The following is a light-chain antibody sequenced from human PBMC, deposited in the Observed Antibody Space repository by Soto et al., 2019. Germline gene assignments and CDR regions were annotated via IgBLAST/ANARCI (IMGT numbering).Light chain of an antibody. CDR2: WAS. CDR3: QQYYSTPHT. Sequence: DIVMTQSPDSLVVSLGERATINCKSSQSAVYSSNNKNYLAWYQQKPGQPPKLLIYWASTRESGVPDRFSGSGSGTDFTLTISRLQAEDVAVYYCQQYYSTPHTFGQGTKLDIK. CDR1: QSAVYSSNNKNY. J-gene: IGKJ2*01. V-gene: IGKV4-1*01.